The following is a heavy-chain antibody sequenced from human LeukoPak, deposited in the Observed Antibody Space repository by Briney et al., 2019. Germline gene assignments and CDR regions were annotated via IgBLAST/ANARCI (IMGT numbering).Heavy chain of an antibody. V-gene: IGHV4-34*01. J-gene: IGHJ5*02. Sequence: SSETLSLTCAVYGGSFTGYYWSWIRQPPGKGLEWIGEISHRGSTNYNPSLKSRVTISVYTSKNQFSLKLTSVTAADTAVYYCASTDILTGDNWFDPWGQGTLVTVSS. CDR2: ISHRGST. D-gene: IGHD3-9*01. CDR3: ASTDILTGDNWFDP. CDR1: GGSFTGYY.